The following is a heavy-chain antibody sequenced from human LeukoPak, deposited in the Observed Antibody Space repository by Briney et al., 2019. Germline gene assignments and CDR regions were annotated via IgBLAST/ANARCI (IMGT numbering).Heavy chain of an antibody. D-gene: IGHD3-10*01. Sequence: PGGSLRLSCSASGFTFSDYAMNWVPQAPGEGLEWVSNISLSDDSASYADSVKGRFTISRDNSKNTLYLQMLSLRVEDTAIYYCAKSKDWFWESSLVFYYWSQGTLVTVSS. CDR2: ISLSDDSA. V-gene: IGHV3-23*01. J-gene: IGHJ4*02. CDR1: GFTFSDYA. CDR3: AKSKDWFWESSLVFYY.